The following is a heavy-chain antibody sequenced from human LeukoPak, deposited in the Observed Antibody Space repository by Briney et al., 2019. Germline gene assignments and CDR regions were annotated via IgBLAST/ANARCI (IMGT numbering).Heavy chain of an antibody. Sequence: SVKVSCKASGGTFSSYAISWVRQAPGQGLEWMGGIIPIFGTANYAQKFQGRVTITADGSTSTAYMELSSLRSEDTAVYYCARDSVGSGWSQDYYGMDVWGQGTTVTVSS. V-gene: IGHV1-69*13. J-gene: IGHJ6*02. CDR3: ARDSVGSGWSQDYYGMDV. CDR1: GGTFSSYA. CDR2: IIPIFGTA. D-gene: IGHD6-19*01.